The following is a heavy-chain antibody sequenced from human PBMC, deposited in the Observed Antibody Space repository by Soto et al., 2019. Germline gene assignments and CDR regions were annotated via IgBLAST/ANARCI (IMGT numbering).Heavy chain of an antibody. J-gene: IGHJ4*02. CDR2: ISSSSSYI. Sequence: EVQLVESGGGLVKPGGSLRLSCAASGFTFSSYSMNWVRQAPGKGLEWVSSISSSSSYIYYADSVKGRFTISRDNAKNSLSLQMTSLRAEDTAVYYSARGGPPYVGCSTAYVYWGQGTLVNVYS. CDR3: ARGGPPYVGCSTAYVY. CDR1: GFTFSSYS. V-gene: IGHV3-21*01. D-gene: IGHD3-10*02.